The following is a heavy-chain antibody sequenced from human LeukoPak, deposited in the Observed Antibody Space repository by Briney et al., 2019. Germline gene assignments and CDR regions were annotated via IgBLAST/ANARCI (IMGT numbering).Heavy chain of an antibody. CDR1: GGSISSSNW. J-gene: IGHJ4*02. CDR2: IYHSGST. D-gene: IGHD2-2*01. CDR3: ASFPIVVVPAAMGGAGY. V-gene: IGHV4-4*02. Sequence: SETLSLTCAVSGGSISSSNWWSWVRQPPGKELEWIGEIYHSGSTNYNPSLKSRVTISVDKSKNQFSLKLSSVTAADTAVYYCASFPIVVVPAAMGGAGYWGQGTLVTVSS.